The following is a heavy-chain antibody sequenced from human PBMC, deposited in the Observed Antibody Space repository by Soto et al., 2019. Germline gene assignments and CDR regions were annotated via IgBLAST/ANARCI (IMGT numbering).Heavy chain of an antibody. J-gene: IGHJ4*02. CDR3: ARRRAVRPLKSDY. D-gene: IGHD6-6*01. CDR2: ISTYNGNT. CDR1: GYSFSSYG. Sequence: GASVKVSCKASGYSFSSYGINWVRQAPGQGLEWMGWISTYNGNTNYAQKLQGRVTLTTDSSTSTTYMELRSLTSDDTAVYYCARRRAVRPLKSDYWGQGTQVTVSS. V-gene: IGHV1-18*01.